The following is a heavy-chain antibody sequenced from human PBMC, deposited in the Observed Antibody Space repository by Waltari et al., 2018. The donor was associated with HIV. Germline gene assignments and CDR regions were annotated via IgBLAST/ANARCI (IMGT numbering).Heavy chain of an antibody. Sequence: QVQLIQSGAEMKKPGASMKVSCKASEYTFTTYHIHCLRQAPGEGLEWMGWINPDNGDTQYAQKFQGWVSMTRDTSINTAYMNLTRLRSEDSAVYYCARALSTTWHNLDYWGQGTLVTVSS. J-gene: IGHJ4*02. CDR1: EYTFTTYH. CDR3: ARALSTTWHNLDY. V-gene: IGHV1-2*04. D-gene: IGHD2-2*01. CDR2: INPDNGDT.